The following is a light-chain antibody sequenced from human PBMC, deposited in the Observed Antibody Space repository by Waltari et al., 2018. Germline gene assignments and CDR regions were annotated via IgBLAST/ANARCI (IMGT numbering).Light chain of an antibody. CDR3: SSYTTSSTRV. CDR1: RSDVGDYKY. Sequence: QSALTQPASVSGSPGQSITISCTATRSDVGDYKYVSWYKQHPGKVHKLLIYDVTNRPPGIAYRVSVSKSGYTSSLTISGLQAEDESDYYCSSYTTSSTRVFGTGTKVTVL. V-gene: IGLV2-14*03. J-gene: IGLJ1*01. CDR2: DVT.